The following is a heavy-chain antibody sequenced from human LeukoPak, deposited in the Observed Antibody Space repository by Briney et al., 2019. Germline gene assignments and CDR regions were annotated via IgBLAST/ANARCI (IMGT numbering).Heavy chain of an antibody. CDR2: IYYSGST. V-gene: IGHV4-61*01. J-gene: IGHJ4*02. CDR3: ARVVTGTHFDY. Sequence: SETLSLTCTVSGGSVSSGSYYWSWIRQPPGKGLGWIGYIYYSGSTNYNPSLKSRVTISVDTSKNQFSLKLSSVTAADTAVYYCARVVTGTHFDYWGQGTLVTVSS. D-gene: IGHD1-20*01. CDR1: GGSVSSGSYY.